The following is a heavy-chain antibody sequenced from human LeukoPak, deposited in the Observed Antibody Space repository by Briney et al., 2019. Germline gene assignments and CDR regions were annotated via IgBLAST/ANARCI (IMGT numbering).Heavy chain of an antibody. D-gene: IGHD1-26*01. CDR2: ISGSGGST. V-gene: IGHV3-23*01. J-gene: IGHJ4*02. CDR3: AKKWGVGTTTLDHFDY. CDR1: GFTFSNYA. Sequence: GGSLRLSCAASGFTFSNYAMSWVRQAPGKGLEWVSGISGSGGSTYYADSVKGRFTISRDNSKNTLYLQMNSLTDEDTAVYYCAKKWGVGTTTLDHFDYWGQGTLVTVSS.